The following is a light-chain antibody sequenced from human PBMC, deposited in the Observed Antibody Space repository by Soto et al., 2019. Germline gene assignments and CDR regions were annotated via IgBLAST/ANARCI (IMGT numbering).Light chain of an antibody. CDR3: SSYTAFTTYV. J-gene: IGLJ1*01. CDR2: SNN. CDR1: RSSIGSNT. Sequence: QSVLTQPPSASGTPGQRVTISCSGSRSSIGSNTVNWYQHLPGMAPKLLIYSNNHRPSGVPDRFSASKAGASASLAISGLQSEDEGDYYCSSYTAFTTYVFGSGTKVTVL. V-gene: IGLV1-44*01.